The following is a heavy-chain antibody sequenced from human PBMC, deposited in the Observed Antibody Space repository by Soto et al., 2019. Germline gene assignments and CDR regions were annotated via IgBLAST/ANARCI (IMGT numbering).Heavy chain of an antibody. J-gene: IGHJ4*02. CDR2: FIAMLGTP. CDR1: GYIFSANY. D-gene: IGHD5-18*01. Sequence: GASVKVSCKASGYIFSANYIHWVRQAPGQGLEWMGGFIAMLGTPTYAKKDQGRATITADESLTSSYLELRSLRSEDTAVYFCARGAMANFDYWGQGTVVNVSS. CDR3: ARGAMANFDY. V-gene: IGHV1-69*13.